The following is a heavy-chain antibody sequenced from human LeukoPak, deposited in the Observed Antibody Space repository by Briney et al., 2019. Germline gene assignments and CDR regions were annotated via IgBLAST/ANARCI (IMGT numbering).Heavy chain of an antibody. Sequence: SETLSLTCAVYGGSFSGYYWSWIRQPPGKGLEWIGEINHSGSTNYNPSLKSRVTISVDTSKNQFSLKLSSVTAADTAVYYCATYYDFWSGYQRYFQHWGQGTLVTVSS. J-gene: IGHJ1*01. CDR1: GGSFSGYY. D-gene: IGHD3-3*01. V-gene: IGHV4-34*01. CDR3: ATYYDFWSGYQRYFQH. CDR2: INHSGST.